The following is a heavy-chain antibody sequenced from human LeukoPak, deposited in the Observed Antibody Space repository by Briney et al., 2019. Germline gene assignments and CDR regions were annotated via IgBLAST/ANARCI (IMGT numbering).Heavy chain of an antibody. CDR3: ARSPGIQLWEYYYYGMDV. Sequence: SQTLSLTCALSGDIVSSNSAAWHWIRQSPSRGLEWLGRTYYRSKLYNDYAVSVKSRITINPDTSKNQFSLQLNSVTPEDTAVYYCARSPGIQLWEYYYYGMDVWGQGTTVTVSS. CDR1: GDIVSSNSAA. D-gene: IGHD5-18*01. J-gene: IGHJ6*02. CDR2: TYYRSKLYN. V-gene: IGHV6-1*01.